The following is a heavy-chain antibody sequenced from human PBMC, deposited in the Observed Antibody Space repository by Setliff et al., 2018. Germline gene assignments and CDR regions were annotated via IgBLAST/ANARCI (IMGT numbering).Heavy chain of an antibody. J-gene: IGHJ5*02. V-gene: IGHV4-61*02. CDR1: GGSVGGGSYY. CDR3: ARVTNWGLDLRFDP. D-gene: IGHD7-27*01. Sequence: SETLSLTCTVSGGSVGGGSYYWSWIRQPAGKGLEWIGLIQNTGTTNYSPSLTGRVTISADTSKNQISLKLSSVSAADTAVYYCARVTNWGLDLRFDPWGQGILVTVSS. CDR2: IQNTGTT.